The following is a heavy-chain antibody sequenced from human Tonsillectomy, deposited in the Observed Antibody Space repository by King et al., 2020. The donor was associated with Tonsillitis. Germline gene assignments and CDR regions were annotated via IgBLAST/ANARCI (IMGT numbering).Heavy chain of an antibody. D-gene: IGHD2/OR15-2a*01. J-gene: IGHJ4*02. V-gene: IGHV3-23*04. CDR2: INGNDDGT. CDR3: VKGGLGNNIILDY. Sequence: VQLVESGGGLVQPGGSLRLSCAASGFTFSTHAMNWVRQAPGEGLEWVSRINGNDDGTRYAESVKGRFTISRDNSKSTVYLQMSSLRDEDTAAYYCVKGGLGNNIILDYWGLGTLVTVSS. CDR1: GFTFSTHA.